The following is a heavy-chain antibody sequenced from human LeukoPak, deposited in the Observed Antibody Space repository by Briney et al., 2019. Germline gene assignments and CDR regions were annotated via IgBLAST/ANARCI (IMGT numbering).Heavy chain of an antibody. CDR2: IYYSGST. J-gene: IGHJ4*02. Sequence: GSLRLSCAASGFTFSSYWMSWVRQAPGKGLEWIGSIYYSGSTYYNPSLKSRVTISVDTSKNQFSLKLSSVTAADTAVYYCARDPAAAGTYYWGQGTLVTVSS. CDR3: ARDPAAAGTYY. V-gene: IGHV4-39*07. D-gene: IGHD6-13*01. CDR1: GFTFSSYW.